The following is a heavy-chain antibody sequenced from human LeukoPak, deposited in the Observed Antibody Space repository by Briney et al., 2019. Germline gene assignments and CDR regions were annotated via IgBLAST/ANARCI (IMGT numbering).Heavy chain of an antibody. D-gene: IGHD2-15*01. V-gene: IGHV3-48*01. CDR1: GFTFSSDW. J-gene: IGHJ4*02. Sequence: GGSLRLSCAVSGFTFSSDWMIWVRQAPGKGLEWISYISIRGRPIYYADSVKGRFTISRDNAKNSLYLQMNSLRAEDTAVYYCTTLVVAATTSFDYWGQGTLVTVSS. CDR3: TTLVVAATTSFDY. CDR2: ISIRGRPI.